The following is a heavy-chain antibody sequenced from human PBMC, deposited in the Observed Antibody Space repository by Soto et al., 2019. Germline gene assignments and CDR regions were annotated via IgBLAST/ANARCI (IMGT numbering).Heavy chain of an antibody. CDR1: GFTFNDYG. CDR3: ASDSDTAMVKENYYYYYGMDV. V-gene: IGHV3-21*01. Sequence: PGGSLRLSCAASGFTFNDYGMSWVRQAPGKGLEWVSSISSSSSYIYYADSVKGRFTISRDNAKNSLYLQMNSLRAEDTAVYYCASDSDTAMVKENYYYYYGMDVWGQGTTVTVSS. J-gene: IGHJ6*02. D-gene: IGHD5-18*01. CDR2: ISSSSSYI.